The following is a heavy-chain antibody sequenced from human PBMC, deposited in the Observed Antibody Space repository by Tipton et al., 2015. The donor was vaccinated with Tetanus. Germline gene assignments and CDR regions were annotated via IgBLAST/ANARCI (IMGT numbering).Heavy chain of an antibody. D-gene: IGHD2-2*01. Sequence: QLVQSGAEVKKPGSSVKVSCKASGGTFSSYAISWVRQAPGQGLEWMGGIIPIFGTANYAQKFQGRVTITADESTSTAYMELSSLRSEDTAVYYCARIIGYCSSTSCPYYYYGMDVWGQGTTVTVSS. CDR3: ARIIGYCSSTSCPYYYYGMDV. CDR1: GGTFSSYA. CDR2: IIPIFGTA. J-gene: IGHJ6*02. V-gene: IGHV1-69*01.